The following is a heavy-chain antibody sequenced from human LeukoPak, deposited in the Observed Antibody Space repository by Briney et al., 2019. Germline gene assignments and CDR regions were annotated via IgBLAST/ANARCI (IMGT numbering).Heavy chain of an antibody. J-gene: IGHJ3*02. CDR1: GFIFDDYG. D-gene: IGHD1-26*01. CDR2: ISWNGRSI. V-gene: IGHV3-9*01. Sequence: PGGSLRLSCAASGFIFDDYGMHWVRQAPGKGLEWVSGISWNGRSINYADSVRGRFTISRDNAKNSLYLQMNSLRGEDTALYHCAKVRGSNRANDAFDIWGQGTMVTVSS. CDR3: AKVRGSNRANDAFDI.